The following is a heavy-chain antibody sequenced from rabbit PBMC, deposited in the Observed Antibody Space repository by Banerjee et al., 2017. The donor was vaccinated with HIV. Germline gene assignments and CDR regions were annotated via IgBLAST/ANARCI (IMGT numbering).Heavy chain of an antibody. Sequence: ASWAKGRFTISKTSSTTVTLQMTSLTAADTATYFCARSAGSSDRFNLWGPGTLVTVS. CDR3: ARSAGSSDRFNL. V-gene: IGHV1S40*01. J-gene: IGHJ4*01. D-gene: IGHD8-1*01.